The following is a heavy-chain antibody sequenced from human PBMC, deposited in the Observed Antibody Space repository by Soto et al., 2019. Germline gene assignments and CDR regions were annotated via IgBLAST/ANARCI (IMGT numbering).Heavy chain of an antibody. CDR3: AKNRGWGGTKTIYYYGLDV. Sequence: EVQVLESGGGLVQPGGSLRLSCAASGFTFSNYAMTWVRQAPGKGLEWVSGISGSGANTYYADSVKGRFTISRDNSKNTLELQVNSLRAEDTAVYYCAKNRGWGGTKTIYYYGLDVWGQGPTVTVSS. V-gene: IGHV3-23*01. CDR1: GFTFSNYA. J-gene: IGHJ6*02. CDR2: ISGSGANT. D-gene: IGHD3-3*01.